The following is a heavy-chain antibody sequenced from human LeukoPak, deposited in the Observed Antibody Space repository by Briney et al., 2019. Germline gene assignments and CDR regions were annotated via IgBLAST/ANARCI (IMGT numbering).Heavy chain of an antibody. Sequence: PSETLSLTCTVSGGSISSSSYYWGWIRQPPGTGLEWIGSIYYSGSTYYNPSLKSRVTISVDTSKNQFSLKLSSVTAADTAVYYCARDRPVDTAMFKTNWFDPWGQGTLVTVSS. CDR1: GGSISSSSYY. V-gene: IGHV4-39*07. J-gene: IGHJ5*02. CDR2: IYYSGST. CDR3: ARDRPVDTAMFKTNWFDP. D-gene: IGHD5-18*01.